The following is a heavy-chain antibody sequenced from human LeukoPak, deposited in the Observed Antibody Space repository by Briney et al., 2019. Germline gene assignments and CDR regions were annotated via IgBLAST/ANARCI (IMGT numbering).Heavy chain of an antibody. V-gene: IGHV3-7*03. CDR1: GFTFSSYW. J-gene: IGHJ3*02. Sequence: GGSLRLSCAASGFTFSSYWMRWVRQAPGKGLELVANIKQDGSEKYYVDSVQGRFTISRDNSKNTLYLQMNSLRAEDTAVYYCARGGSYLSAFDIWGQGTMVTVSS. D-gene: IGHD1-26*01. CDR2: IKQDGSEK. CDR3: ARGGSYLSAFDI.